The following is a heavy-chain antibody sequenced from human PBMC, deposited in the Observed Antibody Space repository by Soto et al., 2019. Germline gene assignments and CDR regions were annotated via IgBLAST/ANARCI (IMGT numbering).Heavy chain of an antibody. D-gene: IGHD1-7*01. V-gene: IGHV4-4*07. CDR2: LNTYGNT. J-gene: IGHJ5*02. CDR1: GGSISSYR. Sequence: QVQLQESGPGLVRPSETLSLTCTVSGGSISSYRWSWIRQPAGKGLEWIGRLNTYGNTHYNPSLKSRVTVSVATSRNPFFLTLRSVTAADSAVYHCGRESGETWDYEASWGQGTPVTVSS. CDR3: GRESGETWDYEAS.